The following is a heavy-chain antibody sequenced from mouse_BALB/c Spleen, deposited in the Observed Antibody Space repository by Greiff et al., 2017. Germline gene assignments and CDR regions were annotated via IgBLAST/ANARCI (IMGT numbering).Heavy chain of an antibody. CDR2: IYPGSGST. Sequence: VQLKQPGAELVKPGTSVKLSCKASGYNFTSYWINWVKLRPGQGLEWIGDIYPGSGSTNYNEKFKSKATLTVDTSSSTAYMQLSSLASEDSALYYCATYSWFAYWGQGTLVTVSA. CDR1: GYNFTSYW. V-gene: IGHV1-55*01. J-gene: IGHJ3*01. CDR3: ATYSWFAY. D-gene: IGHD2-10*01.